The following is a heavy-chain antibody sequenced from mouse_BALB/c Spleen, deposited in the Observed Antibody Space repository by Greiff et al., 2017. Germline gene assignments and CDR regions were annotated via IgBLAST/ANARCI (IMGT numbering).Heavy chain of an antibody. V-gene: IGHV3-2*02. D-gene: IGHD1-1*01. CDR2: ISYSGST. CDR1: GYSITSDYA. CDR3: ATYYYGSRGSYFDY. Sequence: EVKLVESGPGLVKPSQSLSLTCTVTGYSITSDYAWNWIRQFPGNKLEWMGYISYSGSTSYNPSLKSRISITRDTSKNQFFLQLNSVTTSDTATYYCATYYYGSRGSYFDYWGQGTTLTVSS. J-gene: IGHJ2*01.